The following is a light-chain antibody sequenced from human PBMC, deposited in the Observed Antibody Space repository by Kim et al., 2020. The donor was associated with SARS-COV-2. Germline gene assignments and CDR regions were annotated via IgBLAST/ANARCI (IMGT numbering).Light chain of an antibody. CDR3: ASYAGNYRVI. CDR1: SSDVGAYDY. V-gene: IGLV2-11*03. J-gene: IGLJ2*01. Sequence: GQSGTHPCSGSSSDVGAYDYVSWYHQRPGKAPTLLIYEVARRPSGIPDRLSGSKSGNTASLTISGLQAEDEADYYCASYAGNYRVIFGGGTQLTVL. CDR2: EVA.